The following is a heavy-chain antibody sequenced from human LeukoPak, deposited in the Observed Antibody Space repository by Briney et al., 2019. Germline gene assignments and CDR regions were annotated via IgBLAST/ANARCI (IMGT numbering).Heavy chain of an antibody. Sequence: SETLSLTCTVSGGSISSSSYYWGWIRQPPGKGLAWIGSIYYSGSTYYNPSLKSRVTISVDTSKNQFSLKLSSVTAADTAVYYFARHRDYLRMPFDYWGQGTLVTVSS. V-gene: IGHV4-39*01. CDR1: GGSISSSSYY. CDR2: IYYSGST. CDR3: ARHRDYLRMPFDY. D-gene: IGHD2-2*01. J-gene: IGHJ4*02.